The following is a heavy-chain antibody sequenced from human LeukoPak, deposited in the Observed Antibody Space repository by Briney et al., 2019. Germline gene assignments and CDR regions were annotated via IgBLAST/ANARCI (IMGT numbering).Heavy chain of an antibody. CDR2: ISGSGGST. CDR3: AKDEYYYDSSGHFDY. J-gene: IGHJ4*02. CDR1: GFTFSNYF. V-gene: IGHV3-23*01. D-gene: IGHD3-22*01. Sequence: GGSLRLSCAASGFTFSNYFMHWVRQAPGKGLEWVSAISGSGGSTYYADSVKGRFTISRDNSKNTLYLQMNSLRAEDTAVYYCAKDEYYYDSSGHFDYWGQGTLVTVSS.